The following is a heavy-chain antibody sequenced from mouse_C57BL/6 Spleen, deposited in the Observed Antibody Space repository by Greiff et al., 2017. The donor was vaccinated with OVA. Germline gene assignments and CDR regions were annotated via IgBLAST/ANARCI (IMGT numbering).Heavy chain of an antibody. Sequence: EVQLVESGPELVKPGASVKIPCKASGYTFTDYNMDWVKQSHGKSLEWIGDINPNNGGTIYNQKFKGKATLTVDKSSSTAYMELRSLTSEDTAVYYCARSRDYDDWFAYWGQGTLVTVSA. CDR3: ARSRDYDDWFAY. CDR1: GYTFTDYN. D-gene: IGHD2-4*01. CDR2: INPNNGGT. V-gene: IGHV1-18*01. J-gene: IGHJ3*01.